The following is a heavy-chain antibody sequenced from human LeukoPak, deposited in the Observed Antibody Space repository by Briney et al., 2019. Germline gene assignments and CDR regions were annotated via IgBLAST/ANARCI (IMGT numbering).Heavy chain of an antibody. Sequence: SETLSLTCTVSSGSISTTTYYWGWFRQPPGQGLEWIGNIYYSGSTYYNPSLKSRITILLDTSKNQFSLKLNSVTAADTAVYYCARVRTNWDFWSGYADSWGQGTLVTVSS. D-gene: IGHD3-3*01. J-gene: IGHJ5*01. V-gene: IGHV4-39*07. CDR2: IYYSGST. CDR3: ARVRTNWDFWSGYADS. CDR1: SGSISTTTYY.